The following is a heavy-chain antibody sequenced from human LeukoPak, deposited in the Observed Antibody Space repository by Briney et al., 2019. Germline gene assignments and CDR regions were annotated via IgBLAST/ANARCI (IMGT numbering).Heavy chain of an antibody. J-gene: IGHJ3*02. CDR2: IYSGGTT. Sequence: GGSLRLSCAASGSTVSSNYMSWVRQAPGKGLEWVSVIYSGGTTKYADSVKGRFTISRDNSKNTLYLQMNSLRAEDTAVYYCAREMGGRDNAFDIWGQGTMVTVSS. D-gene: IGHD1-26*01. V-gene: IGHV3-53*01. CDR3: AREMGGRDNAFDI. CDR1: GSTVSSNY.